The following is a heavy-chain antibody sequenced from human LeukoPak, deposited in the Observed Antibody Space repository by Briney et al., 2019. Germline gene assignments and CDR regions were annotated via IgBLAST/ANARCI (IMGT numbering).Heavy chain of an antibody. J-gene: IGHJ4*02. Sequence: GGSLRLSCAASGFTFSSYAMSWVRQAPGKGLEWVSAISGSGGSTYYADSVKGRFTIARDNSKNSLYLQMNSLRAVGTAVYYCAKVEWELRYFDYWGQGTLVTVSS. CDR2: ISGSGGST. D-gene: IGHD1-26*01. CDR1: GFTFSSYA. CDR3: AKVEWELRYFDY. V-gene: IGHV3-23*01.